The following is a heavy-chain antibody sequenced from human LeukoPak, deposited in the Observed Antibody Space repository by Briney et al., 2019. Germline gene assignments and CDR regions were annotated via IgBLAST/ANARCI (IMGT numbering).Heavy chain of an antibody. J-gene: IGHJ5*02. D-gene: IGHD2-2*01. CDR3: ARVYSPDCSSTSCYPWFDP. V-gene: IGHV4-30-4*01. CDR1: GGSISSGDYY. Sequence: SETLSLTCTVSGGSISSGDYYWSWIRQPPGKGLEWIGYIYYSGSTYYNPSLKSRVTISVDTSKNQFSLKLSSVTAADTAVYYCARVYSPDCSSTSCYPWFDPWGQGTLVTVSS. CDR2: IYYSGST.